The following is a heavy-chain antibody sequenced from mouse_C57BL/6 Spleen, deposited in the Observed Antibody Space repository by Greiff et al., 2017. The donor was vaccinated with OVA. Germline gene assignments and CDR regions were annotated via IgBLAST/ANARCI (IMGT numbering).Heavy chain of an antibody. CDR2: ISDGGSYT. J-gene: IGHJ2*01. V-gene: IGHV5-4*01. CDR1: GFTFSSYA. Sequence: EVKLMESGGGLVKPGGSLKLSCAASGFTFSSYAMSWVRQTPEKRLEWVATISDGGSYTYYPDNVKGRFTISRDNAKNNLYLQMSHLKSEDTAMYYCAREDGWYFDYWGQGTTLTVSS. CDR3: AREDGWYFDY. D-gene: IGHD1-1*02.